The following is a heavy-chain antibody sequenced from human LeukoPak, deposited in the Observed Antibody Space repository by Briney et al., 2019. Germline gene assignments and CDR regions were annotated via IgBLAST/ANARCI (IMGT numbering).Heavy chain of an antibody. CDR2: IYYSGST. Sequence: PSETLSLTCTVSGGSISSSSYYWGWIRQPPGKGLEWIGSIYYSGSTYYNPSLKSRVTISVDTSKNQFSLKLSSVTAADTAVYYCASRRGDDTDYWGQGTLVTVSS. J-gene: IGHJ4*02. CDR1: GGSISSSSYY. V-gene: IGHV4-39*01. CDR3: ASRRGDDTDY. D-gene: IGHD3-10*01.